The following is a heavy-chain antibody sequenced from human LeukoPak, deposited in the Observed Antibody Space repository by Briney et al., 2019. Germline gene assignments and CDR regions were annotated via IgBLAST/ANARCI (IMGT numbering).Heavy chain of an antibody. V-gene: IGHV1-8*01. CDR1: GYTFTSYD. D-gene: IGHD3-10*01. CDR3: ARYMVRGVIMNEDAFDI. Sequence: ASVKVSCKASGYTFTSYDINWVRQATGQGLEWMGWMNPNSGNTGYAQKFQGRVTMARNTSISTAYMELSSLRSEDTAVYYCARYMVRGVIMNEDAFDIWGQGTMVTVSS. CDR2: MNPNSGNT. J-gene: IGHJ3*02.